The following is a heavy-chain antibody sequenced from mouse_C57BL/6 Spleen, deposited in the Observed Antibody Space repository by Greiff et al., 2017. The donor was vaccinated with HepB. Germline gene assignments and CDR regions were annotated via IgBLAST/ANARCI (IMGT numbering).Heavy chain of an antibody. V-gene: IGHV5-17*01. J-gene: IGHJ2*01. CDR1: GFTFSDYG. CDR2: ISSGSSTI. D-gene: IGHD1-1*01. Sequence: EVQLQESGGGLVKPGGSLKLSCAASGFTFSDYGMHWVRQAPEKGLEWVAYISSGSSTIYYADTVKGRFTISRDNAKNTLFLQMTSLRSEDTAMYYCARPEDYYGSPYFDYWGQGTTLTVSS. CDR3: ARPEDYYGSPYFDY.